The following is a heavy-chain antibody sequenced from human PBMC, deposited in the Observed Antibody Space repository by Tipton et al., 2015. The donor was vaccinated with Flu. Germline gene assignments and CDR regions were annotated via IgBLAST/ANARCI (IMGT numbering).Heavy chain of an antibody. D-gene: IGHD3-10*01. CDR1: GGSISSHY. CDR2: TYFTGST. V-gene: IGHV4-59*08. Sequence: TLSLTCTVSGGSISSHYWSWIRQPPGKGLEWIGYTYFTGSTKYSSSLKSRVTISVDTSKNQFSLKLRSVTAADTAVYYCARSYNSGAGSYYGYWGQGTPVTVSS. CDR3: ARSYNSGAGSYYGY. J-gene: IGHJ4*02.